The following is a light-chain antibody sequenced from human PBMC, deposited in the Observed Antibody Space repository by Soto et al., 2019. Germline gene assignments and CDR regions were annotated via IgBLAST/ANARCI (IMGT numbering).Light chain of an antibody. V-gene: IGLV2-14*03. CDR1: SSDVGGYNY. J-gene: IGLJ2*01. CDR2: DVS. Sequence: QAVVTQPASVSGSPGQSITISCAGTSSDVGGYNYVSWYQQHPGKAPKLIIHDVSNRPSGISNRFSGSKSGNTASLTISGLQAEDEADYFCCSYTSGSTLVVFGGGTKLTVL. CDR3: CSYTSGSTLVV.